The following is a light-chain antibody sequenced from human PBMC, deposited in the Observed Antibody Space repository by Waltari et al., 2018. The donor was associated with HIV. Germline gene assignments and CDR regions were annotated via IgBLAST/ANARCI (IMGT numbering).Light chain of an antibody. CDR2: EST. CDR1: NSNIGSTD. J-gene: IGLJ2*01. V-gene: IGLV1-51*02. Sequence: SVLTQPPSKSAAPGQTVTISCTGHNSNIGSTDVSWYQQLPGASPRLIIYESTNRPSLISDRFSASKSDTTATLDIAGLQPGDEAMYYCGTRDNDLGPVVLGGGTWVTVL. CDR3: GTRDNDLGPVV.